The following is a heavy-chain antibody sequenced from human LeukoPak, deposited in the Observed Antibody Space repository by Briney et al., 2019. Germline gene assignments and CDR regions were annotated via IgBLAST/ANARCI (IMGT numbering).Heavy chain of an antibody. Sequence: SETLSLTCTVSGGSISNFYWSWIRQFPGKGLEWIGYIYYSGSTKYNPSLKSRVTISVDTSKKQFSLKLSSVTAADTAVYYCARGKYYYDSSGYYYEGQFDYWGQGTLVTVSS. CDR3: ARGKYYYDSSGYYYEGQFDY. V-gene: IGHV4-59*08. CDR1: GGSISNFY. D-gene: IGHD3-22*01. CDR2: IYYSGST. J-gene: IGHJ4*02.